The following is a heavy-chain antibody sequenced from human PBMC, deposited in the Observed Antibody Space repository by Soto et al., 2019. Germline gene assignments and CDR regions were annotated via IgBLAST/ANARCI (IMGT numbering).Heavy chain of an antibody. V-gene: IGHV1-18*01. CDR3: ARARQPAVAQVMYAFDI. D-gene: IGHD6-19*01. CDR2: ISAYNGNT. J-gene: IGHJ3*02. CDR1: GYTFTSYG. Sequence: ASVKVSCKASGYTFTSYGISWVRQAPGQGLEWMGWISAYNGNTNYAQKLQGRVTMTTDTSTSTAYMELRSLRSDDTAVYYCARARQPAVAQVMYAFDIWGQGTMVTVSS.